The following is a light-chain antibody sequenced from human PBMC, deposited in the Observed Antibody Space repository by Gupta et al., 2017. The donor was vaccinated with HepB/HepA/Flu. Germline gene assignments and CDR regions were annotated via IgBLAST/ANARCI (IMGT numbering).Light chain of an antibody. Sequence: DIVLTQSPGPLSLSPGERATLSCRASRTVSSNYLAWYQQKPGQAPRLLIYGASSRATGIPDRFTGGGSGTDFTLTINSLEPEDFVVYFCQQYSRSPQTFGQGTKLEIK. J-gene: IGKJ2*01. V-gene: IGKV3-20*01. CDR2: GAS. CDR1: RTVSSNY. CDR3: QQYSRSPQT.